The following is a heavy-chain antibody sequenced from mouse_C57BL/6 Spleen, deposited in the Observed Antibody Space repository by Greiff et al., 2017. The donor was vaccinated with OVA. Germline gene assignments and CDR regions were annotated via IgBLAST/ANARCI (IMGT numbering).Heavy chain of an antibody. J-gene: IGHJ2*01. CDR2: IYPGDGDT. V-gene: IGHV1-80*01. CDR1: GYAFSSYW. Sequence: VQLQQSGAELVKPGASVKISCKASGYAFSSYWMNWVKQRPGKGLEWIGQIYPGDGDTNYNGKFKGKATLTADKSSSTAYMQLSSLTSEDSAVYFCARRRGYDYDDYFDYWGQGTTLTVSS. D-gene: IGHD2-4*01. CDR3: ARRRGYDYDDYFDY.